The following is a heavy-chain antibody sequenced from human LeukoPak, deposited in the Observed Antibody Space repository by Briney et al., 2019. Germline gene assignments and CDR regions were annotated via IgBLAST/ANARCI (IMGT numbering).Heavy chain of an antibody. J-gene: IGHJ4*02. CDR3: AKDSSGWGYFDY. CDR2: ISGSGGST. CDR1: GFTFSSYA. D-gene: IGHD6-19*01. Sequence: SGGSLRLSCAASGFTFSSYAMSWVRQAPGKGLEWVSAISGSGGSTYYADSVKGRFTISRDNSKNTLYLQMNSLRAEDTAVYYCAKDSSGWGYFDYWGQGTLVTVSS. V-gene: IGHV3-23*01.